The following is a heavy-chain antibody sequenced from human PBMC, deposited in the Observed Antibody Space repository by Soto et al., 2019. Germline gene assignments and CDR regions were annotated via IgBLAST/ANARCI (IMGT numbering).Heavy chain of an antibody. D-gene: IGHD3-3*01. CDR3: ASITIFGVVSIRGPYYYGMDV. CDR1: GGTFSSYA. J-gene: IGHJ6*02. CDR2: IIPIFGTA. Sequence: GASVKVSCKASGGTFSSYAISWVRQAPGQGLEWMGGIIPIFGTANYAQKFQGRVTITADKSTSTAYMELSSLRSGDTAVYYCASITIFGVVSIRGPYYYGMDVWGQGTTVTVSS. V-gene: IGHV1-69*06.